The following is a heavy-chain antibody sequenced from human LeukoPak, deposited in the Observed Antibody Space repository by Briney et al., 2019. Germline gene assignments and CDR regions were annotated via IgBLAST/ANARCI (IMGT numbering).Heavy chain of an antibody. CDR1: GYTFTSYG. D-gene: IGHD6-13*01. Sequence: ASVKVSCKASGYTFTSYGISWVRQAPGQGLEWMGWISAYNGNTNYAQKLQGRVTMTTDTSTSTAYMELRSLRSDDTAVYYCARVTYSSSWLYYYYYMDVWGKGTTVTISS. J-gene: IGHJ6*03. CDR3: ARVTYSSSWLYYYYYMDV. V-gene: IGHV1-18*01. CDR2: ISAYNGNT.